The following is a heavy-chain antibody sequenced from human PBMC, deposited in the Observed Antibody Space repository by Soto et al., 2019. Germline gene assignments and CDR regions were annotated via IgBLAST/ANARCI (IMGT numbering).Heavy chain of an antibody. CDR2: IDPSDSYT. D-gene: IGHD6-6*01. CDR1: GYSFTSYW. Sequence: PGESLKISCKGSGYSFTSYWISWVRQMPGKGLEWMGRIDPSDSYTNYSPSFQGHVTISADKSISTAYLQWSSLKASDTAMYYCARDHSSSPPAQYYYYGMDVWGQGNTVTVSS. CDR3: ARDHSSSPPAQYYYYGMDV. V-gene: IGHV5-10-1*01. J-gene: IGHJ6*02.